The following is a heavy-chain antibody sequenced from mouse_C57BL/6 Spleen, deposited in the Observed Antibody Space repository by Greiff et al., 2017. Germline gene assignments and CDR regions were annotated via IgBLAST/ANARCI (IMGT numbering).Heavy chain of an antibody. D-gene: IGHD2-5*01. CDR3: ARRYYSNWYFDV. J-gene: IGHJ1*03. V-gene: IGHV5-17*01. CDR1: GFTFSDYG. CDR2: ISSGSSTI. Sequence: EVQGVESGGGLVKPGGSLKLSCAASGFTFSDYGMHWVRQAPEKGLEWVAYISSGSSTIYYADTVKGRFTISRDNAKNTLFLQMTSLRSEDTAMYYCARRYYSNWYFDVWGTGTTVTVSS.